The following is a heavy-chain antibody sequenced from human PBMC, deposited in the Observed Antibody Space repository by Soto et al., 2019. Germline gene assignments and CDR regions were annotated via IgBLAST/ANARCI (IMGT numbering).Heavy chain of an antibody. D-gene: IGHD5-18*01. J-gene: IGHJ4*02. CDR1: GGTFSSYA. CDR3: ARDSISDTAMVTRSVLDY. V-gene: IGHV1-69*12. Sequence: QVQLVQSGAEVKKPGSSVKVSCKASGGTFSSYAISWVRQAPGQGLEWMGGSIALFGTANYAQKFQGRVTITADESTSTAYMELSSLRSEDTAVYYCARDSISDTAMVTRSVLDYWGQGTLVTVSS. CDR2: SIALFGTA.